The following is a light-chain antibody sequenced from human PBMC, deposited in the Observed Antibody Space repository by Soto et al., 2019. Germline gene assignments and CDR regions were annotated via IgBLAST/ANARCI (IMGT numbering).Light chain of an antibody. CDR1: QSVSNNY. V-gene: IGKV3-20*01. CDR3: QQYGSSGT. Sequence: KVLRQSPGTLSLYPGERATLSCRASQSVSNNYLAWYQQKPGQAPRLLIYGASNRATGIPDRFSGSGSGTDFTLTISRLEPEDFAVYYCQQYGSSGTFGQGTNVDIK. CDR2: GAS. J-gene: IGKJ1*01.